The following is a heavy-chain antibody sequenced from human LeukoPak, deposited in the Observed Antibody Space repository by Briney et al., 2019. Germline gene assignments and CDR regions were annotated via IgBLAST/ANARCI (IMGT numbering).Heavy chain of an antibody. CDR3: TTDRGSV. V-gene: IGHV3-15*01. CDR1: GFTFTNVW. J-gene: IGHJ4*02. CDR2: IKSKSDGETT. Sequence: GGSLRLSCAASGFTFTNVWMSWVRQTPWKGLEWVGRIKSKSDGETTDYAAPVKGRFTISRDHAKTMVYLQMNSLKSEDTAVYYCTTDRGSVWGQGTLVTVSS.